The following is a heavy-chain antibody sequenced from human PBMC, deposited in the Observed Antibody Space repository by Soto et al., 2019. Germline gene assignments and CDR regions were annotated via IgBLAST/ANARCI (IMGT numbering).Heavy chain of an antibody. CDR1: GFTFSSYG. Sequence: QVQLVESGGGVVQPGRSLRLSCAASGFTFSSYGMHWVRQAPGKGLEWVAVISYDGSNKYYADSVKGRFTISRDNSKNTLYRQMNSLRAEDTAVYYCAKDLEAARGFDYWGHGTLVTVSS. V-gene: IGHV3-30*18. D-gene: IGHD6-6*01. CDR2: ISYDGSNK. J-gene: IGHJ4*01. CDR3: AKDLEAARGFDY.